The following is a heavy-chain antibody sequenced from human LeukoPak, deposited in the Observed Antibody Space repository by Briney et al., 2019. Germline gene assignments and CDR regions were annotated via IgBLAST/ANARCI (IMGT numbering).Heavy chain of an antibody. Sequence: SVKVSCKASGGTFSSYAISWVRQAPGQGLEWMGGIIPIFGTANYAQKFQGRVTITADESTSTAYTELSSLRSEDTAVYYCARDRYSGSYYFDYWGQGTLVTVSS. V-gene: IGHV1-69*13. CDR1: GGTFSSYA. CDR3: ARDRYSGSYYFDY. J-gene: IGHJ4*02. D-gene: IGHD1-26*01. CDR2: IIPIFGTA.